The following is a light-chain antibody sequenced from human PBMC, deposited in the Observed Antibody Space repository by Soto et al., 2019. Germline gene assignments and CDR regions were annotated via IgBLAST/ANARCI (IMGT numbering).Light chain of an antibody. J-gene: IGLJ1*01. CDR2: DNN. Sequence: QSVLTQPPSVSAAPGQTVTISCSGGSSNIGTNYVSWYQQLPGTAPKLLIYDNNKRPSGIPDRFSGSKSGTSATLGINGLQTGDEADYYCGTWDSSLGGVFGTGTKVTVL. V-gene: IGLV1-51*01. CDR1: SSNIGTNY. CDR3: GTWDSSLGGV.